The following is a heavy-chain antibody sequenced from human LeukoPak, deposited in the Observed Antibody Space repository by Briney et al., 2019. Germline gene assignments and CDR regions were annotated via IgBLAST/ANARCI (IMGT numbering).Heavy chain of an antibody. CDR2: IYYSGST. CDR1: GGSISSGSYY. Sequence: PSETLSLTCAVSGGSISSGSYYWGWIRQPPGKGLEWIGSIYYSGSTHYNPSLKSRVTISVDTSKNQFSLKLSSVTAADTAVYYCARDFDNRGYGTSDYWGQGTLVTVSS. J-gene: IGHJ4*02. D-gene: IGHD5-12*01. CDR3: ARDFDNRGYGTSDY. V-gene: IGHV4-39*07.